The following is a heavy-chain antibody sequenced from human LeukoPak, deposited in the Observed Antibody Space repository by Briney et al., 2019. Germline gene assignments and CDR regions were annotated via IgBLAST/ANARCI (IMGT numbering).Heavy chain of an antibody. CDR1: GGTLSSYA. CDR3: ARERGITMVRGVIGDAFDI. D-gene: IGHD3-10*01. CDR2: IIPIFGTA. J-gene: IGHJ3*02. Sequence: ASVKVSCKASGGTLSSYAISWVRQAPGQGLEWMGGIIPIFGTANYAQKFQGRVTITADESTSTAYMELSSLRSEDTAVNYCARERGITMVRGVIGDAFDIWGQGTMVTVSS. V-gene: IGHV1-69*13.